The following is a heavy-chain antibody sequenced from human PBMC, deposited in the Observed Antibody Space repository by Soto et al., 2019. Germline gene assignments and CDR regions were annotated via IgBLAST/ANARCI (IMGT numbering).Heavy chain of an antibody. CDR1: GFTFSSYA. V-gene: IGHV3-23*01. J-gene: IGHJ4*02. Sequence: EVQLLESGGGLVQPGGSLRLSCAASGFTFSSYAMSWVRQAPGKGLEWVSAISGSGGSTYYADSVKGRFTISRDNSKNTLYLQMKSLRAEDTAVYYCEKAGSIAVAGAFDYWGQGTLVTVSS. D-gene: IGHD6-19*01. CDR2: ISGSGGST. CDR3: EKAGSIAVAGAFDY.